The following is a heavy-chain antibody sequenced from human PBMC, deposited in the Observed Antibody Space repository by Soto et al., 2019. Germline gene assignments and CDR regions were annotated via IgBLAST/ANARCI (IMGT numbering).Heavy chain of an antibody. Sequence: GGSLRLSCSASGFTFSSYSMNWVRQAPGKGLEWVSSISSSSSYIYYADSVKGRFTISRDNAKNSLYLQMNSLRAEDTAVYYCAREGVQHGSGPYYYYGMDVWGQGTTVTVSS. CDR2: ISSSSSYI. CDR3: AREGVQHGSGPYYYYGMDV. CDR1: GFTFSSYS. V-gene: IGHV3-21*01. D-gene: IGHD3-10*01. J-gene: IGHJ6*02.